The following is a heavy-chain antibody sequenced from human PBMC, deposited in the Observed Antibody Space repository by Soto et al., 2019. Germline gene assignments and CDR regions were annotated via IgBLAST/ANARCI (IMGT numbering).Heavy chain of an antibody. CDR3: VRGRILRLRFGDFDS. D-gene: IGHD5-12*01. J-gene: IGHJ4*02. CDR1: GCSISSYY. V-gene: IGHV4-59*12. CDR2: IYYSGST. Sequence: TSETLSLTCTVSGCSISSYYWSWIRQPPGKGLEWIGYIYYSGSTNYNPSLESRVTISLDTSKNQFSLDLTSVTAADTAVYYCVRGRILRLRFGDFDSWGQGTLVTVSS.